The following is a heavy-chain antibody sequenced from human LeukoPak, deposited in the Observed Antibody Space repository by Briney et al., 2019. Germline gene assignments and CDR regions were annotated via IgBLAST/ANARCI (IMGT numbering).Heavy chain of an antibody. CDR1: GDSVSSNSAA. CDR3: TRCSYGYSDY. D-gene: IGHD3-10*01. Sequence: SQTLSLTCAISGDSVSSNSAAWNRIRQSPSRGLEWLGRTYYRSKWYNDYAVSVKSRITINRDTSKNQISLHLNSVTPEDTAVYYCTRCSYGYSDYWGQGTLVTVSS. V-gene: IGHV6-1*01. CDR2: TYYRSKWYN. J-gene: IGHJ4*02.